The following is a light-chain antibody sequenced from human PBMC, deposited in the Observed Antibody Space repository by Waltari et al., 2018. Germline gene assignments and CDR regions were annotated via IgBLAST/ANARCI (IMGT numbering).Light chain of an antibody. CDR1: QGITSK. CDR3: QQANTFPVT. J-gene: IGKJ3*01. Sequence: DIQMTQSPSAVSAFVGDRVIIHCRASQGITSKLAWYQQKPGRSPKLLIYDASSLQRGVPSRFSGSVSETDFTLTINTLQAEDIAAYFCQQANTFPVTFGPGTKVDIK. CDR2: DAS. V-gene: IGKV1-12*01.